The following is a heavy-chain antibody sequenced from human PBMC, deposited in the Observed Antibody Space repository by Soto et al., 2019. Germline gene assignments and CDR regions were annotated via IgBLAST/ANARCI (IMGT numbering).Heavy chain of an antibody. Sequence: GGSLRLSCTASGFTFGDYAMSWVRQAPGKGLEWVGFIRSKAYGGTTEYAASVKGRFTISRDDSKSIAYLQMNSLKTEDTAVYYCTRLHCSSTSCFDHWGQGTLVTVSS. D-gene: IGHD2-2*01. CDR2: IRSKAYGGTT. J-gene: IGHJ4*02. CDR3: TRLHCSSTSCFDH. CDR1: GFTFGDYA. V-gene: IGHV3-49*04.